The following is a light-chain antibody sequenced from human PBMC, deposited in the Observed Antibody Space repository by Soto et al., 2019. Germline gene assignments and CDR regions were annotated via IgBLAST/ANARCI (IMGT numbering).Light chain of an antibody. J-gene: IGKJ4*01. V-gene: IGKV3-15*01. CDR3: QQYSKWPLT. Sequence: EIVMTQSPATLSVSPGERASLSCRASQSVSSYLAWYQRKPGQAPRLLIYGASTMSTGIPARFSGSGSGTEFMLTISGLQSEDCAVYYCQQYSKWPLTFGGGTTVEIK. CDR1: QSVSSY. CDR2: GAS.